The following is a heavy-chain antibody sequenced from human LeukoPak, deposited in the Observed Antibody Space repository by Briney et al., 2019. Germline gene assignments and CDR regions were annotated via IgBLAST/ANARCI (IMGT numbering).Heavy chain of an antibody. J-gene: IGHJ3*02. V-gene: IGHV5-51*01. CDR3: ARPHGSSGPDSFDI. CDR2: IYPGDSDT. Sequence: GQSLKIFCCGSGYSFTSYWNGWGRQMPGEGLELIRIIYPGDSDTRYSPSFQGQVTISADKSITTAYLQWSSLKASDTAMYYCARPHGSSGPDSFDIWGQGTMVTVST. D-gene: IGHD3-22*01. CDR1: GYSFTSYW.